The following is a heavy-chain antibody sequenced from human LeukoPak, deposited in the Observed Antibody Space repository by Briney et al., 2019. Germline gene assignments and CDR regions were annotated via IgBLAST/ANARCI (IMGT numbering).Heavy chain of an antibody. D-gene: IGHD6-13*01. J-gene: IGHJ4*02. Sequence: SQTLSLTCAISGXSVSSNSAAWNWIRQSPSRGLERLRRTYYRSKWYNDYAVSVKGRIAINPDTSKNQFSLQLNSVTPEDTAVYYCARAKGRSPLFDYWGQGTLVTVSS. CDR1: GXSVSSNSAA. CDR2: TYYRSKWYN. CDR3: ARAKGRSPLFDY. V-gene: IGHV6-1*01.